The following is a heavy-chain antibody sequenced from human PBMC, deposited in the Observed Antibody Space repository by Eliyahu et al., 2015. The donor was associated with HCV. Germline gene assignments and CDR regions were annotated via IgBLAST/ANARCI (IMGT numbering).Heavy chain of an antibody. CDR2: INHSGST. V-gene: IGHV4-34*01. CDR1: GGSFSGYY. D-gene: IGHD2-2*02. CDR3: ARGRRIVVVPAAIGLYY. Sequence: QVQLQQWGAGLLKPSETLSLTCAVYGGSFSGYYWSWIRQPPGKGLEWIGEINHSGSTNYNPSLKSRVTISVDTSKNQFSLKLSSVTAADTAVYYCARGRRIVVVPAAIGLYYWGQGTLVTVSS. J-gene: IGHJ4*02.